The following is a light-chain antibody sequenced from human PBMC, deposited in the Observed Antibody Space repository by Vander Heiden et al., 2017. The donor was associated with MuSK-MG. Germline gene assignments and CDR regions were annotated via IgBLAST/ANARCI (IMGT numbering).Light chain of an antibody. Sequence: EIKMTQSPSSLSASVGARATITCRASPSSSSYVKWYQQKPGKAPKLLIDAASSVKSGVPSRFSSSGSGADFTPTISSLQPEDFATYYCQQSYSTPPDTFGQGTKLEIK. CDR3: QQSYSTPPDT. J-gene: IGKJ2*01. V-gene: IGKV1-39*01. CDR2: AAS. CDR1: PSSSSY.